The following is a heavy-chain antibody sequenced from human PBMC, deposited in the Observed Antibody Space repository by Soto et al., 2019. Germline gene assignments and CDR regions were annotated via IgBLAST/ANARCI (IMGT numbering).Heavy chain of an antibody. CDR1: GFTFSTYA. V-gene: IGHV3-23*01. CDR3: TKFQVEGYHNYYGMDV. Sequence: GGSLRLSCAASGFTFSTYALSWVRQAPGKGLEWVSTISVSGSDTYYADSVKGRFTISRDNSRDTLYLEMNSLRAEDTAIYYCTKFQVEGYHNYYGMDVWGQGTTVTVSS. J-gene: IGHJ6*02. CDR2: ISVSGSDT.